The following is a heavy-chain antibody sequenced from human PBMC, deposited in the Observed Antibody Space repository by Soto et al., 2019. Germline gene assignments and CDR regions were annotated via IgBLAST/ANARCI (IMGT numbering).Heavy chain of an antibody. CDR1: GFTFSSYG. Sequence: GGSLRLSCAASGFTFSSYGMHWVRQAPGKGLEWVAVIWYDGSNNNTIYYADSVKGRFTISRDNAKNSLYLQMNSLRAEDTAVYYCARAEVTTAFYYFDYWGQGTLVTVSS. CDR3: ARAEVTTAFYYFDY. V-gene: IGHV3-33*01. J-gene: IGHJ4*02. D-gene: IGHD4-17*01. CDR2: IWYDGSNNNTI.